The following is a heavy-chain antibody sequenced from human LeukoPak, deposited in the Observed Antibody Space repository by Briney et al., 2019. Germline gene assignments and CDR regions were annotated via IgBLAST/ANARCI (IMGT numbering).Heavy chain of an antibody. D-gene: IGHD4-23*01. CDR2: IRQRGSDK. CDR1: GFTFSNYW. J-gene: IGHJ4*02. CDR3: ARGRYGGNSYYFDY. V-gene: IGHV3-7*01. Sequence: GGSLRLSCAASGFTFSNYWMNWVRQAPGKGLEWVANIRQRGSDKYYVDSVKGRFTISRDNAENSLYLQVNSLRAEDTAVYYCARGRYGGNSYYFDYWGQGTLVTVSS.